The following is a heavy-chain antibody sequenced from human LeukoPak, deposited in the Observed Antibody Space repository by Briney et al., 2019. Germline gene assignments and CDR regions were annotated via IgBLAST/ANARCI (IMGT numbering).Heavy chain of an antibody. J-gene: IGHJ4*01. D-gene: IGHD3-22*01. CDR2: ISGSGDST. V-gene: IGHV3-23*01. Sequence: PGGSLRLSCAASGFTFSTYAVNWVRQAPGKGLEWVSTISGSGDSTYYADSVKGRFTISRDNSKDTLYLQMSSVRVDDTAVYYCARDRERDYDSRGVYWGYYFDSWGQGILVTVST. CDR3: ARDRERDYDSRGVYWGYYFDS. CDR1: GFTFSTYA.